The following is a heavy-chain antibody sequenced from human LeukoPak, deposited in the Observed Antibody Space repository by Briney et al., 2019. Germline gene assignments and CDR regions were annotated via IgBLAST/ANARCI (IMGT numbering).Heavy chain of an antibody. CDR2: IRFDGNNK. D-gene: IGHD3-3*01. CDR1: GFNFSSYG. V-gene: IGHV3-30*02. J-gene: IGHJ6*03. Sequence: PGGSLRLSCAASGFNFSSYGMFWVRQAPGKGLEWVAFIRFDGNNKYYADSVKGRFTISRDNSKNTLYLQMNSLRAEDTAVYYSAKGFGRDDFWKDYYYYYMDVWGKGTTVTVSS. CDR3: AKGFGRDDFWKDYYYYYMDV.